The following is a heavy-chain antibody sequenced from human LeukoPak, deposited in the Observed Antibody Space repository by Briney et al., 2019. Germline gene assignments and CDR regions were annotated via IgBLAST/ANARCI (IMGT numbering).Heavy chain of an antibody. V-gene: IGHV3-11*04. J-gene: IGHJ4*02. Sequence: GGSLRLSCAASGFTFSAYYMSWIRQAPGKGLEWISHISSSGSTIHYADSVKGRFTISRDNAKNSLFLQMNSLRAEDTAVYYCARVRGSYSIDYWGQGILVTVSS. CDR2: ISSSGSTI. D-gene: IGHD1-26*01. CDR3: ARVRGSYSIDY. CDR1: GFTFSAYY.